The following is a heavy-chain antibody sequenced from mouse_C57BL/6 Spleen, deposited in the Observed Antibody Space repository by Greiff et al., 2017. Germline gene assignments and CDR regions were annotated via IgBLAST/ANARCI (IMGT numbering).Heavy chain of an antibody. CDR1: GYSFTGYF. D-gene: IGHD2-2*01. J-gene: IGHJ2*01. V-gene: IGHV1-20*01. CDR3: ARSDGYDVYFDY. Sequence: VQLQQSGPELVKPGDSVKISCKASGYSFTGYFMNWVMQSHGKSLEWIGRINPYNGDTFYNQKFKGKATLTVDKSSSTAHMELRSLTSEDSAVYYCARSDGYDVYFDYWGQGTTLTVSS. CDR2: INPYNGDT.